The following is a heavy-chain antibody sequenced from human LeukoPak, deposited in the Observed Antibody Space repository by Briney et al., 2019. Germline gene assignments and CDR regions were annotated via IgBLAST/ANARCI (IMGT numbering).Heavy chain of an antibody. Sequence: SETLSLTCTVSGVSISSSSYYWGWIRQPPGKGLEWIGSIYYSGSTYYNPSLKSRVTISVDTSKNQFSLKLSSVTAADTAVYYCARGRRIAVAGTRNYYYGMDVWGQGTTVTVSS. D-gene: IGHD6-19*01. CDR1: GVSISSSSYY. V-gene: IGHV4-39*07. CDR2: IYYSGST. CDR3: ARGRRIAVAGTRNYYYGMDV. J-gene: IGHJ6*02.